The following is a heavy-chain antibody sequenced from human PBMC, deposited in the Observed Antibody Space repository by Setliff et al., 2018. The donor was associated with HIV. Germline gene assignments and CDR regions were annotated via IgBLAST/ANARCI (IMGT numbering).Heavy chain of an antibody. Sequence: PSETLSLTCTVSGGSISSGSYYWSWIRQPAGKGLEWNGRIYTSGSTNYNPSLKSRVTISVDTSKNQFSLKLSSVTAADTAVYYCAREWRYDSSGYPLLHFDYWGQGTLVTVSS. J-gene: IGHJ4*02. V-gene: IGHV4-61*02. CDR2: IYTSGST. CDR1: GGSISSGSYY. D-gene: IGHD3-22*01. CDR3: AREWRYDSSGYPLLHFDY.